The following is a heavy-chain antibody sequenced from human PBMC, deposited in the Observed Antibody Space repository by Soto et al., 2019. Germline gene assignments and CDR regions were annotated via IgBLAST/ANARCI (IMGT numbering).Heavy chain of an antibody. V-gene: IGHV3-64*02. CDR3: ARVFYESSGYYYDY. J-gene: IGHJ4*02. CDR1: GFTFSSYA. D-gene: IGHD3-22*01. Sequence: EVQLVESGEGLVQPGGSLRLSCAASGFTFSSYAMHWVRQAPGKGLEYVSAIRSNGRSTYYADSVKGRFTISRDNYKNTRYLQMGSLRAEDMAVYYCARVFYESSGYYYDYWGQGTMVTVSS. CDR2: IRSNGRST.